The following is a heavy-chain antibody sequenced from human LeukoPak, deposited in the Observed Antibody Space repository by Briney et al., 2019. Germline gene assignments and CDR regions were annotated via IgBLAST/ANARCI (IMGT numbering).Heavy chain of an antibody. J-gene: IGHJ3*02. V-gene: IGHV4-61*02. CDR3: ARDVARLNYDFWSGQAKRGDAFDI. D-gene: IGHD3-3*01. CDR2: IYTSGNT. Sequence: SETLSLTRTVSGGSISSGSCYWSWIRQPAGKGLEWIGRIYTSGNTNYNPSLKSRVTISVDTSKNQFSLKLSSVTAADTAVYYCARDVARLNYDFWSGQAKRGDAFDIWGQGTMVTVSS. CDR1: GGSISSGSCY.